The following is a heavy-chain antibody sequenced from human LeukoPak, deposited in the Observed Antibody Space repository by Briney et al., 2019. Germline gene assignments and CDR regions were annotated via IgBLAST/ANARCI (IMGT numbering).Heavy chain of an antibody. D-gene: IGHD3-16*01. J-gene: IGHJ3*02. V-gene: IGHV5-51*01. Sequence: GESLPISCQGSGSTFTSYWIGWVRQLPGKGLEWMGILYPGDSDTRYSPSFQGQVTFSADKSISTAYLQWSSLKASATAMYYCARQLGLDAFDIGGQGTMVTVSS. CDR3: ARQLGLDAFDI. CDR1: GSTFTSYW. CDR2: LYPGDSDT.